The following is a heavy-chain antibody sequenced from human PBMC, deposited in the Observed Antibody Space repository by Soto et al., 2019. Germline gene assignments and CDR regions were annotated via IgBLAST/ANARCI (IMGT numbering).Heavy chain of an antibody. Sequence: EVQLVESGGGLVQPGGSLRLSCAASGFTFSNAWMSWVRQAPGKGLEWVGRIKSKTDGGTTDYAAPVKGRFTISRDDSKNTLYLQMNSLKTEDTAVYYCTTGVLRYFDWLLSGLDYWGQGTLVTVSS. CDR3: TTGVLRYFDWLLSGLDY. D-gene: IGHD3-9*01. J-gene: IGHJ4*02. CDR2: IKSKTDGGTT. CDR1: GFTFSNAW. V-gene: IGHV3-15*01.